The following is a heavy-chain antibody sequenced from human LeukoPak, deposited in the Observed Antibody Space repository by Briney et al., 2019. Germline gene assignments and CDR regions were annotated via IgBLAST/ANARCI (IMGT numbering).Heavy chain of an antibody. CDR3: ATYEGVY. J-gene: IGHJ4*02. V-gene: IGHV3-15*01. CDR1: GFTFSNAL. D-gene: IGHD3-10*01. CDR2: IKSRTDGGAT. Sequence: GGSLRLSCAASGFTFSNALMSWVRQAPGKGLEWVGRIKSRTDGGATEYAAPVQGRFTISRDDSKNMLYLQMNSLKTEDTALYYCATYEGVYWGQGTLVTVSS.